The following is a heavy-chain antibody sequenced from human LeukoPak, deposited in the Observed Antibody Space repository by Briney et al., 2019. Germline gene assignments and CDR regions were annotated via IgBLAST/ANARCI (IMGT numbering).Heavy chain of an antibody. CDR1: GPTFTSYG. D-gene: IGHD3-16*02. CDR3: ARDLYDYVWGSYRPNFDY. V-gene: IGHV1-18*01. Sequence: GASVKVSCKASGPTFTSYGISWVRQAPGQRLEWMGWISAYNGNTNYAQKLQGRVTMTTDTSTSTAYIELRSLRSDDTAVYYCARDLYDYVWGSYRPNFDYWGQGTLVTVSS. CDR2: ISAYNGNT. J-gene: IGHJ4*02.